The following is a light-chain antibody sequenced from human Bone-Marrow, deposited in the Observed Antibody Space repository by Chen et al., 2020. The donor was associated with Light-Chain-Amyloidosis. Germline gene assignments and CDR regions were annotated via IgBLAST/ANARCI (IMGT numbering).Light chain of an antibody. CDR1: SSDVGSYNL. CDR2: EVS. J-gene: IGLJ3*02. CDR3: CSYAGSSTPWV. Sequence: QSALTQPASVPRSPGQSITISCTGTSSDVGSYNLVSWYQQHPGKAPKLMIYEVSKRPSGVSNRFSGSKSGNTASLTISGLQAEDEADYYCCSYAGSSTPWVFGGGTKLTVL. V-gene: IGLV2-23*02.